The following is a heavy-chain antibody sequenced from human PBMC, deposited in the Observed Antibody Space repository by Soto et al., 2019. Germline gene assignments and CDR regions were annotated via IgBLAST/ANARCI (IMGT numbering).Heavy chain of an antibody. J-gene: IGHJ2*01. D-gene: IGHD5-12*01. CDR2: INTKFGAT. V-gene: IGHV1-69*01. CDR3: ARGACIGFEYWYFDL. Sequence: QVQLVQSGAELKQPGSSVKVSCEASGGSFSKKAISWVRQAPGQGLEWMGGINTKFGATNYAPKFQGRITITADESTNTVHMALSSLTSEDTAVYYCARGACIGFEYWYFDLWGRGTVVSVSS. CDR1: GGSFSKKA.